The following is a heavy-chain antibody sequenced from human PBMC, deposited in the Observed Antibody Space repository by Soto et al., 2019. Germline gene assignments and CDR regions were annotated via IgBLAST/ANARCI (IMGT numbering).Heavy chain of an antibody. D-gene: IGHD6-13*01. CDR1: GGTFSSYA. CDR2: IIPIFGTA. V-gene: IGHV1-69*13. Sequence: ASVKVSCKASGGTFSSYAISWVRQAPGQGLEWMGGIIPIFGTANYAQKLQGRVTITADESTSTAYMELSSLRSEDTAVYYCATCIAAAGTVPYYYYGMEVWGQGTTVTVSS. CDR3: ATCIAAAGTVPYYYYGMEV. J-gene: IGHJ6*02.